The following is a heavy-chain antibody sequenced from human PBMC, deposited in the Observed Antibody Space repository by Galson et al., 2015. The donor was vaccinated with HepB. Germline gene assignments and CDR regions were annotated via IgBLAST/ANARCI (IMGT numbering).Heavy chain of an antibody. D-gene: IGHD6-19*01. Sequence: SVKVSCKASGGAFSSYGFNWVRQAPGQGLEWMGGIIPMLDTTNYAQKFQARVTITADGSKTTVYLELSSLRSEDTAVYYCARAVAVAGDVGKYYGMDVWGLGTTVTVSS. CDR1: GGAFSSYG. V-gene: IGHV1-69*13. CDR2: IIPMLDTT. CDR3: ARAVAVAGDVGKYYGMDV. J-gene: IGHJ6*02.